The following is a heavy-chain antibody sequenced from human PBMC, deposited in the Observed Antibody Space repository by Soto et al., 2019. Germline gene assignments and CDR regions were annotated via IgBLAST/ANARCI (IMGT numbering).Heavy chain of an antibody. CDR2: MYNTGST. CDR3: ARDLWGYCGADCYPLDV. J-gene: IGHJ6*02. V-gene: IGHV4-59*01. D-gene: IGHD2-21*02. CDR1: CGSISSYY. Sequence: PSETLSLTCTVSCGSISSYYWSWIRQPPGKGLEWIGYMYNTGSTIYNPSLKSRVTISVDTSKNQFSLKLNSVTAADTAVYYCARDLWGYCGADCYPLDVWGQGTTVTVSS.